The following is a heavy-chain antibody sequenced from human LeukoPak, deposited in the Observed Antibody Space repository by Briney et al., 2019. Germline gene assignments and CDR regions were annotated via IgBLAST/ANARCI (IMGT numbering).Heavy chain of an antibody. CDR2: ISGSGGST. CDR3: AKGGREAYYDILTGYYNVDYYYGMDV. J-gene: IGHJ6*02. Sequence: GGSLRLFCAASGFTFSSYAMSWVRQAPGKGLEWVSAISGSGGSTYYANSVKGRFTISRDNSKNTLYLQMNSLRAEDTAVYYCAKGGREAYYDILTGYYNVDYYYGMDVWGQGTTVTVSS. D-gene: IGHD3-9*01. V-gene: IGHV3-23*01. CDR1: GFTFSSYA.